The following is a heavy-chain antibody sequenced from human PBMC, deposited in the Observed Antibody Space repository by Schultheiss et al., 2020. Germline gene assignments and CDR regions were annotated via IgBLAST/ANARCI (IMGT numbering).Heavy chain of an antibody. V-gene: IGHV4-39*07. D-gene: IGHD3-10*01. Sequence: SETLSLTCTVSGGSISSGGYYWSWIRQHPGKGLEWIGSIYYSGSTYYNPSLKSRVTMSVDTSKNQFSLKMSSVTAADTAVYYCARVGSGTYFSPYFDYWGQGTLVTVSS. J-gene: IGHJ4*02. CDR2: IYYSGST. CDR1: GGSISSGGYY. CDR3: ARVGSGTYFSPYFDY.